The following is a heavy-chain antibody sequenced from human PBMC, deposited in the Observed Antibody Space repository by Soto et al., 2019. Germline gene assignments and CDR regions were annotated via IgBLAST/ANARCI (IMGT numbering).Heavy chain of an antibody. Sequence: GGSLRLSCAASGFTFSGSAVHRVRQASGKGLEWVGRIRSKANNYATAYAASVQGRFTIFRDDLKNTAYLQMNSLKTEDTAVYYCTNPQVYYGMDVWGQGTTVTSP. CDR1: GFTFSGSA. J-gene: IGHJ6*02. V-gene: IGHV3-73*01. CDR2: IRSKANNYAT. CDR3: TNPQVYYGMDV.